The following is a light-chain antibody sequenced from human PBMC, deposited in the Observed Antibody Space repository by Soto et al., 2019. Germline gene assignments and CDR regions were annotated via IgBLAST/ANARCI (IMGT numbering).Light chain of an antibody. CDR1: QSASSSY. J-gene: IGKJ1*01. CDR2: GAS. CDR3: QQYGRFLT. Sequence: SQESTSLSPGASATLPCRASQSASSSYLAWYQQRPGQAPRLLIYGASSRATGIPDRFSGSGSGTDFTLTISRLEPEDLAVYYCQQYGRFLTFGQGTNVEIK. V-gene: IGKV3-20*01.